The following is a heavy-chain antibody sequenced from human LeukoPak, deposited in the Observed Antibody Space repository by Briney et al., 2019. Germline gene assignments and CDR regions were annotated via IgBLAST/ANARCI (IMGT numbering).Heavy chain of an antibody. J-gene: IGHJ4*02. D-gene: IGHD5-18*01. Sequence: GESLKISCKGAGYSFTSYWSGWVRQMPGKGLEWMGIIYPGDADTRYSPSFQGQVTISADKSISTAYLQWSSLKASDTAMYYCARHSHPVDTAMVYLYWGQGTLVTVSS. CDR2: IYPGDADT. V-gene: IGHV5-51*01. CDR3: ARHSHPVDTAMVYLY. CDR1: GYSFTSYW.